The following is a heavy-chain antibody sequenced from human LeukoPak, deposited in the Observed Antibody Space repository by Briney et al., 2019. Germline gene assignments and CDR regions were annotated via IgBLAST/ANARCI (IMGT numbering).Heavy chain of an antibody. CDR2: IYYSGST. CDR1: GGSISSNSYY. J-gene: IGHJ5*02. D-gene: IGHD2-15*01. CDR3: ARGGYCSGGNCYSGDNWFDP. Sequence: SETLSLTCAVSGGSISSNSYYWGWIRQPPGKGLEWIGYIYYSGSTNYNPSLKSRVTISVDTSKNQFSLKLSSVTAADTALYYCARGGYCSGGNCYSGDNWFDPWGQGTLVTVSS. V-gene: IGHV4-61*05.